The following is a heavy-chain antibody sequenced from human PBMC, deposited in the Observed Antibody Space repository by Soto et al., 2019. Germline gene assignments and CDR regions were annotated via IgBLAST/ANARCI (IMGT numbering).Heavy chain of an antibody. CDR1: GGTFSSYA. CDR2: IISIFGTA. CDR3: ARDRVVVVAANTCYYGMDV. D-gene: IGHD2-15*01. J-gene: IGHJ6*02. V-gene: IGHV1-69*01. Sequence: QVQLVQSGAEVKKPGSSVKVSCKASGGTFSSYAISWVRQAPGQGLEWMGGIISIFGTANYAQKFQGRVTISADETTRTGYMELSSLRSEDTAVYYCARDRVVVVAANTCYYGMDVLGQGTTVTDSS.